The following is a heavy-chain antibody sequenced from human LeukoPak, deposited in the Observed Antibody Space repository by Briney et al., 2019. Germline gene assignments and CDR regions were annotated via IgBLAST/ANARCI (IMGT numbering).Heavy chain of an antibody. Sequence: SETLSLTCTVSGYAFSSGYYWGWTRHPPGKGLEWIGSIYHSGSTYYNPSLKSRVTISVDTSKNQFSLKLSSLTAADTAVYYCARDYSSYLPIDSSFDYWGQGTLVTVSS. CDR3: ARDYSSYLPIDSSFDY. CDR1: GYAFSSGYY. V-gene: IGHV4-38-2*02. J-gene: IGHJ4*02. CDR2: IYHSGST. D-gene: IGHD5-18*01.